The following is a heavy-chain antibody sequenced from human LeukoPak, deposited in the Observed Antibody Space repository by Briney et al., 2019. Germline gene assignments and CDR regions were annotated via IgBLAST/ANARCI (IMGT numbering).Heavy chain of an antibody. J-gene: IGHJ4*02. Sequence: SVKVSCKASGGTFSSYAISWVRQAPGQGLEWMGRIFDTANYAQKFQGRVSITTDKSTSTAYMQLSSLRSEDTAVYYCARECRALSGYAPAGLDYWGQGTLVTVSS. CDR1: GGTFSSYA. CDR3: ARECRALSGYAPAGLDY. D-gene: IGHD5-12*01. CDR2: IFDTA. V-gene: IGHV1-69*05.